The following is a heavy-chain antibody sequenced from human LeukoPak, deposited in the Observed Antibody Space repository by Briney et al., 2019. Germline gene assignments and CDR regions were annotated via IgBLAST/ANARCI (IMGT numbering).Heavy chain of an antibody. CDR1: GFTFSSYA. D-gene: IGHD2-2*01. Sequence: LAGGSLRLSCAASGFTFSSYAMSWVRQAPGKGLEWVSAISGSGGSTYYADSVKGRFTISRDNSKNTLYLQMNSLRAEDTAVYYCAPAVSQADYWGQGTLVTVSS. CDR3: APAVSQADY. V-gene: IGHV3-23*01. J-gene: IGHJ4*02. CDR2: ISGSGGST.